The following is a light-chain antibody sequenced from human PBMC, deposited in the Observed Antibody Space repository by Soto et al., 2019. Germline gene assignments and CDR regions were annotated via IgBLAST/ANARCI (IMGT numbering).Light chain of an antibody. V-gene: IGLV1-40*01. CDR3: AAWDDSLNGVV. J-gene: IGLJ2*01. Sequence: QSVLTQPPSVSGDPGQRVTISCTGTSSNIGAGFDVHWYQQFPGTAPKLLIYDNSNRPSGVPDRFSGFKSDTSASLVITGLQAEDEADYYCAAWDDSLNGVVFGGGTKVTVL. CDR2: DNS. CDR1: SSNIGAGFD.